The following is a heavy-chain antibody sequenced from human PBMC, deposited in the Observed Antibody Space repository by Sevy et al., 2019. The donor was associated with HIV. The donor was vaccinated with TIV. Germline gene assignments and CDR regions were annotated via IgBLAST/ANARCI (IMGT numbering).Heavy chain of an antibody. D-gene: IGHD3-10*01. CDR3: ARVSGSGSYYPRYYGMDV. CDR2: IIPIFGTA. J-gene: IGHJ6*02. V-gene: IGHV1-69*13. Sequence: ASVKVSCKASGGTFSSYAISWVRQAPGQGLEWMGGIIPIFGTANYAQKFQGRVTITADESTSTAYMELGSLRSEDTAVYYCARVSGSGSYYPRYYGMDVWGQGTTVTVSS. CDR1: GGTFSSYA.